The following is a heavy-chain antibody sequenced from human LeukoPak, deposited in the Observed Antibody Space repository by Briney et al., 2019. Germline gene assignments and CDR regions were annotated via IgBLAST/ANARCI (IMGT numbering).Heavy chain of an antibody. CDR2: INTKTDGGTT. CDR1: GFTFSNAW. J-gene: IGHJ4*02. V-gene: IGHV3-15*01. Sequence: PGGSLRLSCAASGFTFSNAWMSWVRQAPGKGLEWVGRINTKTDGGTTDYAAPVKGRFTISRDDSKNTLYLQMNSLKTEDTAVYYCTTGRIAAGGWGQGTLVTVSS. CDR3: TTGRIAAGG. D-gene: IGHD6-13*01.